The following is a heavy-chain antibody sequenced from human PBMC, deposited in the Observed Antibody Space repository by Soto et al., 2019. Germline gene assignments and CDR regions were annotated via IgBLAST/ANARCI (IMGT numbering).Heavy chain of an antibody. D-gene: IGHD3-16*01. CDR2: ISYDGSNK. CDR3: AEDWGWGGHHLFYYYCGMDV. V-gene: IGHV3-30*18. CDR1: GFTFSSYG. Sequence: QVQLVESGGGVVQPGRSLRLSCAASGFTFSSYGMHWVRQAPGKGLEWVAVISYDGSNKYYADSVKGRFTISRDNSKNTLSLQMNRLGAEDTAVYYCAEDWGWGGHHLFYYYCGMDVWGEGTKVTFSS. J-gene: IGHJ6*04.